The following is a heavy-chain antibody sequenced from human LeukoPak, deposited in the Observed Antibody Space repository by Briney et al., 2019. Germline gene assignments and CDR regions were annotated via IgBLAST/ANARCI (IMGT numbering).Heavy chain of an antibody. D-gene: IGHD1-14*01. V-gene: IGHV4-59*08. CDR3: ARHGTISSESYFDY. Sequence: SETLSLTCSVSGGSVSSYYWSWIRQSPGKGLEWIGYIHNSGRTNYNPSLKSRVTGFVDTSKSQVSLRLSSVTAADTAVYYCARHGTISSESYFDYWGQGALVTVSS. CDR2: IHNSGRT. J-gene: IGHJ4*02. CDR1: GGSVSSYY.